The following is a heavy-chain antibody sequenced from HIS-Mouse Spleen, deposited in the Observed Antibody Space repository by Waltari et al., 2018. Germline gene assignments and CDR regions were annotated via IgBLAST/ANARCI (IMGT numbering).Heavy chain of an antibody. Sequence: QVQLVQSGAEVKKPGASGKVSCKASGYTFTSYYIHWVRQATGQGLEWMGWMNPNSGNTGYAQKFQGRVTMTRNTSISTAYMELSSLRSEDTAVYYCARGHDYSNYFDYWGQGTLVTVSS. J-gene: IGHJ4*02. CDR2: MNPNSGNT. D-gene: IGHD4-4*01. CDR1: GYTFTSYY. V-gene: IGHV1-8*01. CDR3: ARGHDYSNYFDY.